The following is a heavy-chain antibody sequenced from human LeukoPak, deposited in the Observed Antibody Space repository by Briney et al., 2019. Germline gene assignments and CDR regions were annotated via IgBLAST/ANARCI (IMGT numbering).Heavy chain of an antibody. V-gene: IGHV3-23*01. CDR1: GFTFSSYA. CDR3: AKGRTAYCSSTSCYIIDY. D-gene: IGHD2-2*01. J-gene: IGHJ4*02. Sequence: GGSLRLSCAAPGFTFSSYAMTWVRQAPGKGLEWVSGISGSGGSTYYADSVKGRFTISRDNSKNTLYLQMNSLRAEDTAVYYCAKGRTAYCSSTSCYIIDYWGQGTLVTVSS. CDR2: ISGSGGST.